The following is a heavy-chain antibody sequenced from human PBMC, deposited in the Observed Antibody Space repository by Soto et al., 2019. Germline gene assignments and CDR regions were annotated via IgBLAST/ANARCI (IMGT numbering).Heavy chain of an antibody. CDR2: IYHSGST. J-gene: IGHJ5*02. CDR3: ARDGAGAYGLGWFDP. Sequence: QVQLQESGPGLVKPSQTLSLTCTVSGDPISRGGYYWNWLRQHPRKGLEWIGYIYHSGSTIYNPSLTRRVSISVDTSKNGLSVELSNLTAADTAVYYCARDGAGAYGLGWFDPWGQGILVTVSS. CDR1: GDPISRGGYY. D-gene: IGHD2-21*01. V-gene: IGHV4-31*03.